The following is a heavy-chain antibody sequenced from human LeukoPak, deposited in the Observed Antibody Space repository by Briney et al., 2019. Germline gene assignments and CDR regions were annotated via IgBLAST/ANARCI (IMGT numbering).Heavy chain of an antibody. CDR1: GYTLTSYG. Sequence: ASVKVSCKASGYTLTSYGISWVRQAPGQGLERMGWISAYNGNTNYAQKLQGRVTMTTDTSTSTAYMELRSLRSDDTAVYYCARLVRGDFWSGYYADYWGQGTLVTVSS. CDR2: ISAYNGNT. J-gene: IGHJ4*02. CDR3: ARLVRGDFWSGYYADY. V-gene: IGHV1-18*01. D-gene: IGHD3-3*01.